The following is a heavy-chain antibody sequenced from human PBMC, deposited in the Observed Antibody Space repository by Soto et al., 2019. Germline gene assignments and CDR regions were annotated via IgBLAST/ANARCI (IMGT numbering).Heavy chain of an antibody. Sequence: QVPLVESGGCVVQPVRSLRLSCAASGFTFSRHGLHWVRQAPGKGLERVAYISAEGTNKYYADSVNGRFTISRDNSKNTMDLQMNILRTEDTAVYYCAKEPIAGRTYYSGMDVWGPGTTVSVSS. D-gene: IGHD6-6*01. V-gene: IGHV3-30*18. CDR3: AKEPIAGRTYYSGMDV. J-gene: IGHJ6*02. CDR1: GFTFSRHG. CDR2: ISAEGTNK.